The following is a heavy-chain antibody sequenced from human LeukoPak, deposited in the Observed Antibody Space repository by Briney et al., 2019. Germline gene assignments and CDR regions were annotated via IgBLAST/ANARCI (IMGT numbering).Heavy chain of an antibody. CDR2: IYHSGST. V-gene: IGHV4-38-2*02. D-gene: IGHD4/OR15-4a*01. CDR3: VRDGAGFDD. J-gene: IGHJ4*02. CDR1: GYSISSGYY. Sequence: KPSETLSLTCAVSGYSISSGYYWGWIRQPPGKGLEWIGSIYHSGSTNYNPSLKSRVTISADMSKNQFSLKLSSVTAADTAVYYCVRDGAGFDDWGQGILVTVSS.